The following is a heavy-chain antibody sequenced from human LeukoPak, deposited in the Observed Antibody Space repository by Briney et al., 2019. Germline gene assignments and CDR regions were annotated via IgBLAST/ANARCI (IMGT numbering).Heavy chain of an antibody. D-gene: IGHD3-10*01. J-gene: IGHJ4*02. CDR2: ISWDGGST. Sequence: GGSLRLSCAASGFTFDDYTMHWVRQAPGKGLEWVSLISWDGGSTYYADSVKGRFTISRDNSKNSLYLQMNSLRTEDTALYYCAKDIWSGDGIWGQGTLVTVSS. V-gene: IGHV3-43*01. CDR1: GFTFDDYT. CDR3: AKDIWSGDGI.